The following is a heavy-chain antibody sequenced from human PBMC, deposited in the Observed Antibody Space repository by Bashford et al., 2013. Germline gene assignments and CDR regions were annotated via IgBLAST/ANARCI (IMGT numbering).Heavy chain of an antibody. CDR3: ATLGYSYGSRFNY. CDR2: INPNSGGT. V-gene: IGHV1-2*02. D-gene: IGHD5-18*01. Sequence: IHWVRQAPGQGLEWMGWINPNSGGTNYAQKFQGRVTMTRDTSISTAYMELSRLRSDDTAVYYCATLGYSYGSRFNYWGQGTLVTVSS. J-gene: IGHJ4*02.